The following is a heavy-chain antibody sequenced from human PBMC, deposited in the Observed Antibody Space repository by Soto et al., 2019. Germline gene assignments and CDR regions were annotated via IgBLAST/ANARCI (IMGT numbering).Heavy chain of an antibody. V-gene: IGHV4-31*03. Sequence: PSETLSLTCSVSGGSISSGGYYWSWIRQHPGKGLEWIGYIYYIGSTYYNPSFKSRLIMSVDTSENQLSLKLSSVTAADTAVYYCARGQTTVITGAFDIWGQGTMVTVSS. CDR3: ARGQTTVITGAFDI. D-gene: IGHD4-17*01. J-gene: IGHJ3*02. CDR2: IYYIGST. CDR1: GGSISSGGYY.